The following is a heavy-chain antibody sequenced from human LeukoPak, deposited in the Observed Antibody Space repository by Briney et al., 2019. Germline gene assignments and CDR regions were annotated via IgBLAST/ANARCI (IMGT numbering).Heavy chain of an antibody. CDR3: ARRGYCSGGSCYSGFYFDY. J-gene: IGHJ4*02. CDR1: GGSISSSSYY. Sequence: SETLSLTCTVSGGSISSSSYYWGWIRQPPGKGLEWIGSIYYSGSTYYKPSLKSRVTVSVDTSKHQFSLKLSSVTAADTAVYYCARRGYCSGGSCYSGFYFDYWGQGTLATVSS. V-gene: IGHV4-39*01. CDR2: IYYSGST. D-gene: IGHD2-15*01.